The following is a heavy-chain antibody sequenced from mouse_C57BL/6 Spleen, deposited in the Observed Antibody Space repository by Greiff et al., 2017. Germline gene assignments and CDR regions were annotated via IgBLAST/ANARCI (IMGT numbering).Heavy chain of an antibody. V-gene: IGHV1-64*01. D-gene: IGHD1-1*01. CDR2: IHPNSGST. CDR3: ARGDYGSSYLFAY. CDR1: GYTFTSSW. Sequence: VQLQQPGAELVKPGASVKLSCKASGYTFTSSWMHWVKQRPGQGLEWIGMIHPNSGSTNYNGKFKSKATLTVDKSSSTAYMQLGSLTAEDSAVYYCARGDYGSSYLFAYWGKGTLVTASA. J-gene: IGHJ3*01.